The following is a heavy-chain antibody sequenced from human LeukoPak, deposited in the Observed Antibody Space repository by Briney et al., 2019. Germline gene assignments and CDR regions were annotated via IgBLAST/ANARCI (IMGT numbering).Heavy chain of an antibody. CDR1: GFSFTSYW. Sequence: GGSLRLSCAASGFSFTSYWMHWVRHAPGKGLVWVSCINLDGSGTTYADSVKGRFTISRDNAKNTLFLQMNSLRAEDTAVYYCSRAYDSGTYSSFDSWGQGTLVTVTS. CDR2: INLDGSGT. J-gene: IGHJ4*02. D-gene: IGHD3-10*01. CDR3: SRAYDSGTYSSFDS. V-gene: IGHV3-74*01.